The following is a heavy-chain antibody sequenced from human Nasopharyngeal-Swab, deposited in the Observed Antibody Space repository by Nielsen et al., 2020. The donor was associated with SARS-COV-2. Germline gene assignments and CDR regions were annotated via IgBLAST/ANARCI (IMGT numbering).Heavy chain of an antibody. CDR3: TRFPYDFWSGYHNYYGMDV. CDR1: GFTFSKAW. D-gene: IGHD3-3*01. J-gene: IGHJ6*02. V-gene: IGHV3-15*01. Sequence: GESLKISCAASGFTFSKAWMSWVRQAPGKGLEWVGRIKSKTDGGTTDYAAPVKGRFTISRDDSKKTLYLQMNSLKTEDTAVYYRTRFPYDFWSGYHNYYGMDVWGQGTTVIVSS. CDR2: IKSKTDGGTT.